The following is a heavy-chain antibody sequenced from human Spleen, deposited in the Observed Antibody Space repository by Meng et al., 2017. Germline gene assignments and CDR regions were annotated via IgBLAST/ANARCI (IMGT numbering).Heavy chain of an antibody. D-gene: IGHD6-13*01. CDR2: ISYDGSNK. CDR1: GFTFSSYA. V-gene: IGHV3-30*01. J-gene: IGHJ4*02. CDR3: TRGRIIAAAGTGRLDY. Sequence: GESLKISCAASGFTFSSYAMHWVRQAPGKGLEWVALISYDGSNKYYADSVKGRFTISRDNSKNTLSLQMNSLRAEDTAVYYCTRGRIIAAAGTGRLDYWGQGTLVTVSS.